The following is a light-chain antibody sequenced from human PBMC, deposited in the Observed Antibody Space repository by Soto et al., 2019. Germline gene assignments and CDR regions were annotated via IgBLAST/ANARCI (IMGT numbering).Light chain of an antibody. Sequence: IQLSQSPSSLSASIGDRVTITCRASQGISNYLAWYQQKPGKAPKLLIYIASTLQGGVPSRFSGSGSGTDFSLTISSLQPEDVATYYCQYLNSFPLTFGGGTKVEIK. CDR3: QYLNSFPLT. J-gene: IGKJ4*01. CDR2: IAS. V-gene: IGKV1-9*01. CDR1: QGISNY.